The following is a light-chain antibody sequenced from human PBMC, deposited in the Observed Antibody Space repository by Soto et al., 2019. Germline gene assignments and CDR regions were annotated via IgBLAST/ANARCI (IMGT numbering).Light chain of an antibody. J-gene: IGKJ2*01. CDR2: GAS. CDR1: QSVSSG. Sequence: EIVMTQSPPTLSVSPGERATLYCRASQSVSSGLSWYQQKPGQAPRLLIYGASTRATGIPARFSGSGSGTEFTLTISSLQSEDYAVYYCQQYTTWPPYTFGQGTKVDIK. V-gene: IGKV3-15*01. CDR3: QQYTTWPPYT.